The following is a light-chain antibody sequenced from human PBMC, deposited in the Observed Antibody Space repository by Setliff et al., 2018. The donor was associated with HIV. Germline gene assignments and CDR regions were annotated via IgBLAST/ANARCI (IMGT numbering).Light chain of an antibody. CDR2: DVS. J-gene: IGLJ3*02. CDR3: SSYTASSTLV. V-gene: IGLV2-14*03. Sequence: QSVLTQPASVSGSPGQSITISCTGSSSDVGGYNYVSWYQQHPGKAPKLMIYDVSQRPSGVSDRFSGSKSGITASLTISGLQPEAESDYYCSSYTASSTLVFGGGTKVTVL. CDR1: SSDVGGYNY.